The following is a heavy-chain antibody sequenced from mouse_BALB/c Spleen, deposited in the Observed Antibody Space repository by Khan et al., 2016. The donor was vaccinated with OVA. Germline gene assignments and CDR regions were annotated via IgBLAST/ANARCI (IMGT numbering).Heavy chain of an antibody. CDR1: GYTFTSYT. Sequence: VQLQQSGAELARPGASVKMSCKASGYTFTSYTIHWIKLRPGQGLEWIGYINPSNGYTNYNQKFKDKATLTAEKSSTTAYMELSSLTSDDSALYNCVRDGAYHRNDGWFAYWGQGTLVTVSA. J-gene: IGHJ3*01. D-gene: IGHD2-14*01. CDR3: VRDGAYHRNDGWFAY. CDR2: INPSNGYT. V-gene: IGHV1-4*01.